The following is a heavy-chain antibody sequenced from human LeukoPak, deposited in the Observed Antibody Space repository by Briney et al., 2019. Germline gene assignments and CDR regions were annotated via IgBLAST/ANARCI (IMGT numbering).Heavy chain of an antibody. CDR2: ISGSGGST. D-gene: IGHD3-22*01. CDR3: AKDFRASYYDRSGEQH. J-gene: IGHJ1*01. CDR1: GFTFSSYS. Sequence: GGSLRLSCAASGFTFSSYSMSWVRQAPGKGLEWVSAISGSGGSTYYADSVKGRFTISRDNSTNTLYLQMNSLRAEDTALYYCAKDFRASYYDRSGEQHWGQGTLVTVSS. V-gene: IGHV3-23*01.